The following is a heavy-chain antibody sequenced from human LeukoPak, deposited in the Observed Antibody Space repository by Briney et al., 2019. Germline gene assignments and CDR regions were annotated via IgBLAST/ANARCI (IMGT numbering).Heavy chain of an antibody. V-gene: IGHV4-59*01. D-gene: IGHD6-13*01. CDR1: GGSFSGYY. Sequence: PSETLSLTCAVYGGSFSGYYWSWIRQPPGKGLEWIGYISYSGSTNYNPSLKSRVTISVDTSKNQFSLKLSSVTAADTAVYYCARAGQQLVLDSWGQGTLVTVSS. CDR3: ARAGQQLVLDS. CDR2: ISYSGST. J-gene: IGHJ4*02.